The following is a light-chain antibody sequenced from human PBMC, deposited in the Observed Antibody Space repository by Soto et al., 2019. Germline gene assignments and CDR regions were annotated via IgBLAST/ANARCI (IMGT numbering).Light chain of an antibody. CDR1: ESVKTN. Sequence: EIVMTQSPATLSVSPGETATLSCRASESVKTNLAWYQQKPGQAPRLLIYGAFTRAAGIPFRFSGSASGTEFTLTISSLQSEDFAVYYCHRYDRWPLSLGGGTKVDIK. J-gene: IGKJ4*01. V-gene: IGKV3-15*01. CDR2: GAF. CDR3: HRYDRWPLS.